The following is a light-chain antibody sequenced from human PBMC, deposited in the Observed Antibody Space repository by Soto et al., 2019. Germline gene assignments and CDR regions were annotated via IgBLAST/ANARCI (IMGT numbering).Light chain of an antibody. V-gene: IGKV3-15*01. J-gene: IGKJ1*01. CDR3: QHYNTWPWT. Sequence: EIVLTQSPGTLSLSPGERSTLSCWASQSVNSNLAWYQQKLGQAPRVLIYGASTRATGIPARFSGSGSETEFILTISSLQSEDSATYYCQHYNTWPWTFGQGTKGDIK. CDR2: GAS. CDR1: QSVNSN.